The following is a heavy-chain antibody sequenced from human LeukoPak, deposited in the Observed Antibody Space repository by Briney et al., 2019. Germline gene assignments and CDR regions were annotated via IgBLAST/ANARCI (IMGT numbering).Heavy chain of an antibody. CDR3: ARDPSNTSGYNAWFDY. CDR1: AYTFTRYG. V-gene: IGHV1-18*01. CDR2: ISCYNGNT. Sequence: GSVKVSCKTSAYTFTRYGISGVRQAPGQGLEWMGWISCYNGNTHYAQSYQGRLTMTTDTSTSTAYMELRSLRSDDTAVYYCARDPSNTSGYNAWFDYWGQGTLVIVSS. D-gene: IGHD3-22*01. J-gene: IGHJ5*01.